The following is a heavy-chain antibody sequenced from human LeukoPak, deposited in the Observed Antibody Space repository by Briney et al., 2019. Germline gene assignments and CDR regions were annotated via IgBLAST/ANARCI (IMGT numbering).Heavy chain of an antibody. V-gene: IGHV5-51*01. CDR3: ARHLSSISSCPNY. CDR1: GYSFASYW. Sequence: GESLKISCKVSGYSFASYWIAWVRQMPGKGLEWMGGIYPGNSDITYSPSFQGQVTISADKSVSTAYLHWSSLKASDTAIYYCARHLSSISSCPNYWGQGTLVTVSS. J-gene: IGHJ4*02. D-gene: IGHD2-2*01. CDR2: IYPGNSDI.